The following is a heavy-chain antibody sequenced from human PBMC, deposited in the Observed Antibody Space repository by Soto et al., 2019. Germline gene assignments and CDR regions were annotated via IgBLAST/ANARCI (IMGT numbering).Heavy chain of an antibody. CDR3: ARARNYGCWSGYYDYYYGMDV. Sequence: VASVKVSCKASGYTFTSYDINWVRQATGQGLEWMGWMNPNSGNTGYAQKFQCRVTMTRNTAISTAYMELSSRRSEDTAVYYCARARNYGCWSGYYDYYYGMDVWGQGTTVTVSS. CDR2: MNPNSGNT. D-gene: IGHD3-3*01. CDR1: GYTFTSYD. J-gene: IGHJ6*02. V-gene: IGHV1-8*01.